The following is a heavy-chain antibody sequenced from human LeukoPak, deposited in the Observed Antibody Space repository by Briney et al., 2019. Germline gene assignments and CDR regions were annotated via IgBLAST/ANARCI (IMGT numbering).Heavy chain of an antibody. Sequence: GGSLRLSRTASGFTFGDYALTWVRQAPGKGLEWVGFIRSTPYGGTTEYAASVKGRFTISRDDSKSIAYLQMNSLKIEDTAVYYCTRDRRTDIWGSFNYWGQGTLVTVSS. J-gene: IGHJ4*02. CDR1: GFTFGDYA. CDR2: IRSTPYGGTT. CDR3: TRDRRTDIWGSFNY. V-gene: IGHV3-49*04. D-gene: IGHD3-16*01.